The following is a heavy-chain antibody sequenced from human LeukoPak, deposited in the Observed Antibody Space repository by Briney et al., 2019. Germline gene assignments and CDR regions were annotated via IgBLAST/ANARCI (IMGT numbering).Heavy chain of an antibody. Sequence: GGSLRLSCAASGFTFSSYDMHWVRQAPGKGLEWVAFMEYDGSIKYYADSVKGRFTISRDNSKNTLYLQMNSLRAEDTAVYYCARVGYSSSWHSGSAFDIWGQGTMVTVSS. CDR1: GFTFSSYD. J-gene: IGHJ3*02. CDR3: ARVGYSSSWHSGSAFDI. D-gene: IGHD6-13*01. V-gene: IGHV3-30*04. CDR2: MEYDGSIK.